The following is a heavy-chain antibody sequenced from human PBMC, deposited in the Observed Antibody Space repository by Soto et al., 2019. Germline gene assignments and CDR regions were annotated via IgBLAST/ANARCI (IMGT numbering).Heavy chain of an antibody. CDR1: GFTFSSYG. D-gene: IGHD3-10*01. CDR2: IWYDGSNK. Sequence: GGSLRLSCAASGFTFSSYGMHWVRQAPGKGLEWVAVIWYDGSNKYYADSVKGRFTISRDNSKNTLYLQMNSLRAEDTAVYYCARDQIEGVRGVGWFDPWGQGTLVTVSS. CDR3: ARDQIEGVRGVGWFDP. V-gene: IGHV3-33*01. J-gene: IGHJ5*02.